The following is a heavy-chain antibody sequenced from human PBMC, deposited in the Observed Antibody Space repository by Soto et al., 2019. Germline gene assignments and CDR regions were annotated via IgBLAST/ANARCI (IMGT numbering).Heavy chain of an antibody. CDR3: ARVMTVTTVVKGYGMDV. J-gene: IGHJ6*02. V-gene: IGHV4-4*02. CDR2: IYHSGST. Sequence: SETLSLTCAVSGGSISSSSWWSWVRQPPGKGLEWIGEIYHSGSTNYNPSLKSRVTISVDKSKNQFSLKLSSVTAADTAVYYCARVMTVTTVVKGYGMDVWGQGTTVTVSS. D-gene: IGHD4-17*01. CDR1: GGSISSSSW.